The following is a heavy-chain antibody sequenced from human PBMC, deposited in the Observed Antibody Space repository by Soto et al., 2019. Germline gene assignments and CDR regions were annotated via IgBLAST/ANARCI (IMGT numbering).Heavy chain of an antibody. CDR1: GGSISSYY. V-gene: IGHV4-59*01. CDR3: ARRLSSSWNYVERWFEP. CDR2: IYYSGVT. Sequence: SETLSLPCTVCGGSISSYYCSWMRQPPWKGLEWIGYIYYSGVTNYNPSLKSRVTISVDTSKNQFSLKLRSVTAADTAVYYCARRLSSSWNYVERWFEPCGQGTLHDVFS. D-gene: IGHD1-7*01. J-gene: IGHJ5*02.